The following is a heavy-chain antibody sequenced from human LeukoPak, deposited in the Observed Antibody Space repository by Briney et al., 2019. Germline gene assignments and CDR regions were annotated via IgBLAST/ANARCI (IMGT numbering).Heavy chain of an antibody. V-gene: IGHV4-34*01. J-gene: IGHJ4*02. Sequence: PSETLSLTCAVYGGSFSGYYWNWIRQPPGKGLEWIGEINHSGSTNYNPSLKSRVTISVDTSKNQFSLQLSSVTAADTAVYYCARRGESYGYLDDYWGQGTLVTVSS. CDR2: INHSGST. D-gene: IGHD5-18*01. CDR1: GGSFSGYY. CDR3: ARRGESYGYLDDY.